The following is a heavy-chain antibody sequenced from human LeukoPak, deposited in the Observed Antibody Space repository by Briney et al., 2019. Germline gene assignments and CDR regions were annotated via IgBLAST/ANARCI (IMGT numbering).Heavy chain of an antibody. CDR1: GYTLTELS. CDR2: FDPEDGET. V-gene: IGHV1-24*01. Sequence: ASVKVSCKVSGYTLTELSMHWVRQAPGKGLEWMGGFDPEDGETIYAQKFQGRVTMTEDTSTDTAYMELSSLRSEDTAVYYCARDGYSYGYIHFDYWGQGTLVTVSS. J-gene: IGHJ4*02. CDR3: ARDGYSYGYIHFDY. D-gene: IGHD5-18*01.